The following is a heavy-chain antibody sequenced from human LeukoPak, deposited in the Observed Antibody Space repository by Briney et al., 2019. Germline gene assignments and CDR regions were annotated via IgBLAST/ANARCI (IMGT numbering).Heavy chain of an antibody. CDR2: IKQDGSLK. CDR3: AKVADISGYYTYYFDS. Sequence: GGSLRLSCEASGFTFSTYWMGWVRQAPGKGLKWVANIKQDGSLKYYVDSVKGGFTISRDNSKNTLYRQMNSLRAEDTAVYYCAKVADISGYYTYYFDSWGQGTLVTVSS. V-gene: IGHV3-7*03. J-gene: IGHJ4*02. D-gene: IGHD3-22*01. CDR1: GFTFSTYW.